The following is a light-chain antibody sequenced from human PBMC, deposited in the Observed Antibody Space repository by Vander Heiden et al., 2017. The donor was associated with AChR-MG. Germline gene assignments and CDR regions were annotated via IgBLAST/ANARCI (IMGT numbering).Light chain of an antibody. V-gene: IGLV3-1*01. J-gene: IGLJ2*01. CDR2: QDS. CDR1: KLGEKY. CDR3: QAWDSSIDVV. Sequence: SYELTQPPSVSVSPGQTASITCSGDKLGEKYACWYQQKPGQSPVLVIYQDSKRPSGNPERFSGSNSGNTATLTISGTQAMDEADYYCQAWDSSIDVVFGGGTKLTVL.